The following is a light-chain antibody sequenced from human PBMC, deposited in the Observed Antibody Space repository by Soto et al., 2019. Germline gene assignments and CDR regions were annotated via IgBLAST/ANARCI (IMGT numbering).Light chain of an antibody. Sequence: EIVLTQSPGTLSLSPGERATLSCRASQSVSSNYLAWYQQKPGQAPKVLIYRASIRATGIPDRFTGSGSGTVFTLTISRMEPVDFSVYYCPQYGSSPFSFGGETKIDI. V-gene: IGKV3-20*01. CDR1: QSVSSNY. CDR2: RAS. J-gene: IGKJ4*01. CDR3: PQYGSSPFS.